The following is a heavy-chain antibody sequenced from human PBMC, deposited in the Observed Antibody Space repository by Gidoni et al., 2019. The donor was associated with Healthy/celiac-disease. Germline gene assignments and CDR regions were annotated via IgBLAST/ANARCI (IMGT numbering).Heavy chain of an antibody. D-gene: IGHD2-2*01. CDR2: INPNSGGT. CDR1: GYTFTGYY. J-gene: IGHJ3*02. V-gene: IGHV1-2*04. CDR3: ARAYCSSTSCYRTGAFDI. Sequence: QVQLVQSGAEVKKPGASVKVSCKASGYTFTGYYMHWVRQAPGQGLEWMGWINPNSGGTNYAQKFQGWVTMTRDTSISTAYMELSRLRSDDTAVYYCARAYCSSTSCYRTGAFDIWGQGTMVTVSS.